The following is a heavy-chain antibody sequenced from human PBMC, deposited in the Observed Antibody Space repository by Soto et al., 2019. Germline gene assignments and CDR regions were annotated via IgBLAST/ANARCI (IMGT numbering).Heavy chain of an antibody. J-gene: IGHJ4*02. Sequence: QVQLQESGPGLVKPSQTLSLTCTVSGGSINSGGYCWSWIRQHPGKGLDWIGCISYGGSTSYNPSLKRRVTMSVDTSKNQFSLKLTSVNAADPAVYYCSRGILVWGQGALITVSS. CDR1: GGSINSGGYC. CDR2: ISYGGST. V-gene: IGHV4-31*03. CDR3: SRGILV. D-gene: IGHD5-18*01.